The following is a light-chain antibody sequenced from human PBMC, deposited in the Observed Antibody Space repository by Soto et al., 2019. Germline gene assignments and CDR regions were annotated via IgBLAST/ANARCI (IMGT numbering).Light chain of an antibody. CDR1: STDFVSYNR. Sequence: QSALTQPPSVSGSPGQSVTISCTGTSTDFVSYNRVSWYQQPPGTAPKLIISEVSNRPSGVSNRFSGSKSGTAASLTISGLQTEDEADYFCFSFTTDWTHVFGTGTKVTVL. V-gene: IGLV2-18*02. CDR2: EVS. CDR3: FSFTTDWTHV. J-gene: IGLJ1*01.